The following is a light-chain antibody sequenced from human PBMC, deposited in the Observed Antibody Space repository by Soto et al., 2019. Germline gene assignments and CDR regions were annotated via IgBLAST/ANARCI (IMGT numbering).Light chain of an antibody. V-gene: IGKV3-11*01. CDR2: DGS. Sequence: IVLTQSPATLSLSPGEGATLSCRASQSIGDYVAWFQQKPGQAPRLLIYDGSNRAVGIPARFSGCASGTDSTLTISSLEPEDFAVYYCQQRSAVPLTFCGGTRVEI. CDR1: QSIGDY. CDR3: QQRSAVPLT. J-gene: IGKJ4*01.